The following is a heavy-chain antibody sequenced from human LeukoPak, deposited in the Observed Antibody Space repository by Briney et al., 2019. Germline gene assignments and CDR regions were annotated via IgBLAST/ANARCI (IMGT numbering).Heavy chain of an antibody. D-gene: IGHD3-3*01. Sequence: QAGGSLRLSCAASGFTFDDYAMHWVRQAPGKGLEWVSGISWSSGSIGYADSVKGRFTISRDNAKNSLYLQMNSLRAEDTALYYCAKDSYYDFWSGYGYFDYWGQGTLVTVSS. CDR2: ISWSSGSI. CDR3: AKDSYYDFWSGYGYFDY. J-gene: IGHJ4*02. CDR1: GFTFDDYA. V-gene: IGHV3-9*01.